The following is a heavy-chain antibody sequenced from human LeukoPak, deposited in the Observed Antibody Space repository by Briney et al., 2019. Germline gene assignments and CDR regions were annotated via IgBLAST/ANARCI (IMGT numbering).Heavy chain of an antibody. CDR2: IYHSGST. CDR1: GGSISSGGYS. V-gene: IGHV4-30-2*01. CDR3: ARHERGVVPPPSY. D-gene: IGHD3-3*01. J-gene: IGHJ4*02. Sequence: KPSETLSLTCAVSGGSISSGGYSWSWIRQPPGKGLEWIGYIYHSGSTYYNPSLKSRVTISVDTSKNQFSLKLTSVTAADTALYCCARHERGVVPPPSYWGQGALVTVSS.